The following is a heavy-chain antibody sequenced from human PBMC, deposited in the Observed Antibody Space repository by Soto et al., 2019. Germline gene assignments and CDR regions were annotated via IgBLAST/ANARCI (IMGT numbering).Heavy chain of an antibody. CDR1: GFTFSSYD. J-gene: IGHJ4*02. Sequence: PGGSLRLSCAASGFTFSSYDMHCVRQATGKGLEWVSAIGTAGDTYYPGSVKGRFTISRENAKNSLYLQMNSLRAGDTAVYYCARARIAARADLDYWGQGTLVTVSS. V-gene: IGHV3-13*01. CDR3: ARARIAARADLDY. D-gene: IGHD6-6*01. CDR2: IGTAGDT.